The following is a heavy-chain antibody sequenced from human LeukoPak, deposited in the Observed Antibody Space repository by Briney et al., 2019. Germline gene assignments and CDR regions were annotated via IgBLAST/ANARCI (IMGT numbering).Heavy chain of an antibody. CDR1: GYRFTSYW. D-gene: IGHD2-21*02. V-gene: IGHV5-10-1*01. Sequence: GESLKISCKGSGYRFTSYWISWVRPMPGKGLEWMGRIDPSDSYTNYSPSFQGHVTISADKSISTAYLQWSSLKASDTAMYYCARRALHPAYCGGDCFDAFDIWGQGTMVTVSS. CDR3: ARRALHPAYCGGDCFDAFDI. J-gene: IGHJ3*02. CDR2: IDPSDSYT.